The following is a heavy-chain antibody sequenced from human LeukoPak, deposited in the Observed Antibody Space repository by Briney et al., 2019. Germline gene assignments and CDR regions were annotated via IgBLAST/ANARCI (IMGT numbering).Heavy chain of an antibody. D-gene: IGHD6-13*01. CDR1: GFTFSSYA. CDR3: ARDTYSSSWYGWFDH. J-gene: IGHJ5*02. CDR2: ISYDGSNK. Sequence: GRSLRLSCAASGFTFSSYAMHWVRKAPGKGLEWVAVISYDGSNKYYADSVKGRFTISRDNSKNTLYLQMNSLRAEDTAVYYCARDTYSSSWYGWFDHWGQGTLVTVSS. V-gene: IGHV3-30-3*01.